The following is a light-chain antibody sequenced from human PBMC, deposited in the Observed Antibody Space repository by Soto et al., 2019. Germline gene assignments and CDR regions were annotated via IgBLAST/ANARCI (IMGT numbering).Light chain of an antibody. V-gene: IGKV1-12*01. J-gene: IGKJ4*01. Sequence: DIQMTQSPSSVSASIGDRVTISCRASQSISKWLVWYQQKPGKAPKLLIYAASSLQSGVPSRFSGSGYVTDFTLTISSLQPEDFATYYCQQADSFPLSFGGGTKVEI. CDR3: QQADSFPLS. CDR1: QSISKW. CDR2: AAS.